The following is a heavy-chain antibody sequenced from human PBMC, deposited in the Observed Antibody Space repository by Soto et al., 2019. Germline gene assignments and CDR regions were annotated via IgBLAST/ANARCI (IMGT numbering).Heavy chain of an antibody. CDR3: ARVGDGSGIYYASHFFGMDV. CDR1: GYSINSGHY. V-gene: IGHV4-38-2*01. D-gene: IGHD3-10*01. CDR2: VYRSGRT. Sequence: PSETLSLTCAVSGYSINSGHYWGWIRQPPGKGLEWIGNVYRSGRTYYNPSLESRVTISLDMSKNQFSLNLGSVTAADTGVYYCARVGDGSGIYYASHFFGMDVWGQGTTVTVSS. J-gene: IGHJ6*02.